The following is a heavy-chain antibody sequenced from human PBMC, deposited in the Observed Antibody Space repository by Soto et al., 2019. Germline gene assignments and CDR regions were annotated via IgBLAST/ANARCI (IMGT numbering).Heavy chain of an antibody. D-gene: IGHD4-17*01. J-gene: IGHJ3*02. CDR1: GGSVSSGSYY. Sequence: QVQLQESGPGLVKPSETLSLTCTVSGGSVSSGSYYWSWIRQPPGKGLEWIGYTYYSGSTNYNPSLKSRVTISVDTSKNQFSLKLSSVTAADTAVYYCARARVHDYGDYGDAFDIWGQGTMVTVSS. CDR3: ARARVHDYGDYGDAFDI. CDR2: TYYSGST. V-gene: IGHV4-61*01.